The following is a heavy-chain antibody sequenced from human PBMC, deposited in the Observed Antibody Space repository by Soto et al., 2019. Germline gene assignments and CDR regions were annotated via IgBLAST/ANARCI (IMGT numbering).Heavy chain of an antibody. J-gene: IGHJ5*02. V-gene: IGHV4-39*01. Sequence: QLQLQESGPGLVKPSETLSLTCTVSGGSISSRGYYWGWIRQPPGKGLEWIGTIYYSGSTYYNPSLKSRVTISVASSKNQFSLKPSSVTAADPAVYYCATSNWFGPWGQGTLVTVSS. CDR3: ATSNWFGP. CDR1: GGSISSRGYY. CDR2: IYYSGST.